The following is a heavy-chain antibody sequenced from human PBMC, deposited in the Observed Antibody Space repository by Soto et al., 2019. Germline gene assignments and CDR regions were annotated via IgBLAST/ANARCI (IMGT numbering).Heavy chain of an antibody. J-gene: IGHJ6*02. Sequence: QVVLEQSGGEVKKPGASVKVSCKASGYTFSGYSITWVRQAPGQVLEWMGRISGYNGNTNYARTLRGRLTLTTDTSTSTAYMELRSLTSDDTAVYYCARDVFCGGAPACPDMDVWGQGTPVTVSS. CDR3: ARDVFCGGAPACPDMDV. CDR1: GYTFSGYS. V-gene: IGHV1-18*04. CDR2: ISGYNGNT. D-gene: IGHD2-21*01.